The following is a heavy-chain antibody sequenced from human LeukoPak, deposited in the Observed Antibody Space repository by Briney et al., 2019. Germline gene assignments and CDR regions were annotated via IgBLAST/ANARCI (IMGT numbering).Heavy chain of an antibody. CDR2: ISSNGGST. D-gene: IGHD3-10*01. CDR3: VKHGSVTYYTYYFDY. J-gene: IGHJ4*02. CDR1: GFTFSRYA. Sequence: GGSLRLSCSASGFTFSRYAMHWVRQAPGKGLEYVSAISSNGGSTYYADSVKGRFTISRDNSKNTLYLQMSSLRAEDTAVYYCVKHGSVTYYTYYFDYWGQGTLVTVSS. V-gene: IGHV3-64D*06.